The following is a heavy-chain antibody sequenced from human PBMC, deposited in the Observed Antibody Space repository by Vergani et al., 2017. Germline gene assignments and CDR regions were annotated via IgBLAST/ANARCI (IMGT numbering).Heavy chain of an antibody. CDR2: IDPSDSYT. D-gene: IGHD3-10*01. J-gene: IGHJ6*02. CDR1: GYSFTSYW. Sequence: EVQLVQSGAEEKKPGESRRISGKGSGYSFTSYWISWVRQMPXKGLEWMGRIDPSDSYTNYSPSFQGHVTISADKSISTAYLQWSSLKASETARYYCARHQGGSGSFYYYYYGMDVWGQGTTVTVSS. V-gene: IGHV5-10-1*01. CDR3: ARHQGGSGSFYYYYYGMDV.